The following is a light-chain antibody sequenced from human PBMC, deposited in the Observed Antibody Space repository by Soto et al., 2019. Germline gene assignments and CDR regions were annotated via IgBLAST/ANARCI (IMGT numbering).Light chain of an antibody. CDR3: SSYTSISTYV. J-gene: IGLJ1*01. V-gene: IGLV2-14*01. Sequence: QSALTQPASVSGSPGQSITISCTGTSSDVGGYKYVSWYQQHPGKAPKLMIYEVSNRPSGLSNRFSGSKSGNTASLTISGLQAEDEADYYCSSYTSISTYVFGTGTKLTVL. CDR1: SSDVGGYKY. CDR2: EVS.